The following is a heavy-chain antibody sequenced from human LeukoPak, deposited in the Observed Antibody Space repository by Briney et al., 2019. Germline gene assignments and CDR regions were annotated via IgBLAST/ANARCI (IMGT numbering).Heavy chain of an antibody. Sequence: PSETLSLTCAVYGGSFSGYYWSWIRQPPGKGLEWIGEINHSGSTNYNPSLKSRVTISVDTSKNQFSLKLSSVTAADTAVYYCPRAHGSSSRIYYYYMDVWGKGTTVTVSS. J-gene: IGHJ6*03. CDR1: GGSFSGYY. CDR2: INHSGST. V-gene: IGHV4-34*01. D-gene: IGHD6-6*01. CDR3: PRAHGSSSRIYYYYMDV.